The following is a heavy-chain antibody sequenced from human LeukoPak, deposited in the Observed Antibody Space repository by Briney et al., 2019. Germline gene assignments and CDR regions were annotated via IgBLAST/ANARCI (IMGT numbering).Heavy chain of an antibody. CDR2: ISGSGGST. Sequence: GESLKISCAASGFTFSSYAMSWVRQAPGKGLEWVSAISGSGGSTYYADSVKGRFTISRDNSKNTLYLQMNSLRAEDTAVYYCAKEAYCGGDCYFDYWGQGTLVTVSS. CDR1: GFTFSSYA. D-gene: IGHD2-21*02. V-gene: IGHV3-23*01. CDR3: AKEAYCGGDCYFDY. J-gene: IGHJ4*02.